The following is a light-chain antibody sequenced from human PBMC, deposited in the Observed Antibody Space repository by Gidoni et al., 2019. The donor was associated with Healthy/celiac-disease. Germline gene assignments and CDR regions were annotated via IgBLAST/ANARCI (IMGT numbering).Light chain of an antibody. J-gene: IGKJ5*01. V-gene: IGKV1-39*01. CDR3: QQSYSTPIT. CDR1: QSISSY. CDR2: AAS. Sequence: DIQLTQSPSSLSASVGDRVTITCRASQSISSYLTWYQQKPGKAPKLLIYAASSLQSGVPSRFSGSGSGTDFTLTISSLQPEDFATYYCQQSYSTPITFXQXTRLEIK.